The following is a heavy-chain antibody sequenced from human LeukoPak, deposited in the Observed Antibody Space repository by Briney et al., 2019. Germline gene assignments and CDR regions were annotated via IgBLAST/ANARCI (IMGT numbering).Heavy chain of an antibody. D-gene: IGHD4-17*01. CDR2: ISYDGSNK. CDR3: ARVSTVTTFYYYYGMDA. Sequence: GRSLRLSCAASGFTFSSYAMHWVRQAPGKGLEWVAVISYDGSNKYYADSVKGRFTISRDNSKNTLYLQMNSLRAEDTAVYYCARVSTVTTFYYYYGMDAWGQGTTVTVSS. V-gene: IGHV3-30-3*01. J-gene: IGHJ6*02. CDR1: GFTFSSYA.